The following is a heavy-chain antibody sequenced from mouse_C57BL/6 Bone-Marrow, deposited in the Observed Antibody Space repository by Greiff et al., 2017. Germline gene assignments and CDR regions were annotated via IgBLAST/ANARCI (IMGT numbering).Heavy chain of an antibody. CDR1: GFTFSSYT. D-gene: IGHD1-1*01. Sequence: EVHLVESGGGLVKPGGSLKLSCAASGFTFSSYTMSWVRQTPEKRLQWVAAISGGGGNTYSPDSVKGRFTISRDNDKNILYLQMSSLRSEDTALYYWSRQVTTVLATKYFDVWGTGTTVTGSS. CDR3: SRQVTTVLATKYFDV. J-gene: IGHJ1*03. V-gene: IGHV5-9*01. CDR2: ISGGGGNT.